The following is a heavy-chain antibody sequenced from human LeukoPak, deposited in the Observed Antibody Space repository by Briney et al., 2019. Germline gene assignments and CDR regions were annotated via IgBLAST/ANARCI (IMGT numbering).Heavy chain of an antibody. CDR1: GGTFSSYA. J-gene: IGHJ6*03. D-gene: IGHD6-19*01. Sequence: SVKVSCKASGGTFSSYAISWVRQAPGQGSEWMGGIIPIFGTAHYAQKFQGRVTITADKSTSTAYMELSSLRSEDTAVYYCARADPYSSGWYWGSPYYYYMDVWGKGTTVTVSS. CDR2: IIPIFGTA. V-gene: IGHV1-69*06. CDR3: ARADPYSSGWYWGSPYYYYMDV.